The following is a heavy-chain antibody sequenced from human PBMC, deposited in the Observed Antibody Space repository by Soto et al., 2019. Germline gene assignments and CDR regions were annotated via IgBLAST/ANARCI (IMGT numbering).Heavy chain of an antibody. CDR3: ARAVAGTSGIWDY. CDR2: IYYSGST. CDR1: GGSISSYY. Sequence: SETLSLTCTVSGGSISSYYWSWIRPPPGKGLEWIGYIYYSGSTNYNPSLKSRVTISVDTSKNQFSLKLSSVTAADTAVYYCARAVAGTSGIWDYWGQGTLVTVSS. V-gene: IGHV4-59*08. D-gene: IGHD6-19*01. J-gene: IGHJ4*02.